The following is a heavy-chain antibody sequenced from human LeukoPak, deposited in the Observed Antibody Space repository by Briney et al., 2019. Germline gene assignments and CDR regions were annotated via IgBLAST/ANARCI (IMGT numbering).Heavy chain of an antibody. Sequence: GASVKVSCKVSGYTLTELSMHWVRQAPGKGLEWMGGFDPEDGETIYAQKFQGRVTITADKSTSTAYMELSSLRSEDTAVYYCARSRDGYNSFYAYWGQGTLVTVSS. CDR1: GYTLTELS. D-gene: IGHD5-24*01. CDR2: FDPEDGET. J-gene: IGHJ4*02. V-gene: IGHV1-24*01. CDR3: ARSRDGYNSFYAY.